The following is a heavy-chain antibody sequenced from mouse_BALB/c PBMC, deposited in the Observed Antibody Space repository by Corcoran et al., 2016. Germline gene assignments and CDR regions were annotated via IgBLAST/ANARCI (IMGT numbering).Heavy chain of an antibody. V-gene: IGHV1S135*01. CDR1: GYSFTSYY. D-gene: IGHD2-3*01. CDR3: ARVHDGYGPFLDY. CDR2: IDPFNGGT. J-gene: IGHJ2*01. Sequence: EIQLQQSGPELMKPGASVKISCKASGYSFTSYYMHWVKQSHGKSLEWIGYIDPFNGGTSYNQKFKGKATLTVDKSSSTAYMHLSSLTSEDSAVYYCARVHDGYGPFLDYWGQGTTLTVSS.